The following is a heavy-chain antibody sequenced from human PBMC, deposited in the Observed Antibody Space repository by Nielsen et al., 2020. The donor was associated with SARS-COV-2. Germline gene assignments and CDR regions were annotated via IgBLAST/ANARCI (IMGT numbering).Heavy chain of an antibody. V-gene: IGHV4-34*01. D-gene: IGHD3-22*01. CDR1: GGSFTDSY. CDR3: ARVKRRRITMIVVVIDAFDI. J-gene: IGHJ3*02. Sequence: SETLSLTCAVSGGSFTDSYWTWIRQSPGKGLEWIAVINLSGSANYNPSLKSRLTISVDTSKNQFSLKLSSVTAADTAVYYCARVKRRRITMIVVVIDAFDIWGQGTMVTVSS. CDR2: INLSGSA.